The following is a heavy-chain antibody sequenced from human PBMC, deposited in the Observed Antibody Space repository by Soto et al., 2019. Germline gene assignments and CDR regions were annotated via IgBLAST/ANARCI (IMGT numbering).Heavy chain of an antibody. J-gene: IGHJ4*02. CDR1: GGSISSYY. V-gene: IGHV4-59*01. CDR3: ARYLRGDCWSGYRDTYYFDY. D-gene: IGHD3-3*01. CDR2: IYYSGST. Sequence: SETLSLTCTVSGGSISSYYWSWIRQPPGKGLEWIGYIYYSGSTNYNPSLKSRVTISVDTSKNQFSLKLSSVTAAATAVYYCARYLRGDCWSGYRDTYYFDYWGQGTRVTVSS.